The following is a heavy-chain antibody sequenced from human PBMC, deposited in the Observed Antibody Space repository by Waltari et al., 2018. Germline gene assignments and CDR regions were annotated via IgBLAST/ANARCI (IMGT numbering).Heavy chain of an antibody. V-gene: IGHV1-46*01. CDR3: ARDGCLEGVYDAFDI. Sequence: QVQLVQSGAEVKMPGASVKVSCKASGYTFTSYYLHWVRQAPGQGLEWMGKIPPSGGSTRSAQKFQGRITMTRDTSTSTVYMELSSLGSEDTAIYYCARDGCLEGVYDAFDIWGHGTMVTVSS. CDR1: GYTFTSYY. D-gene: IGHD1-26*01. J-gene: IGHJ3*02. CDR2: IPPSGGST.